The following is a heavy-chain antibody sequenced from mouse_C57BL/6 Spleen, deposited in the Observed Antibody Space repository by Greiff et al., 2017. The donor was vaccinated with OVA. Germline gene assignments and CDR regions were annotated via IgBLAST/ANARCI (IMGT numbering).Heavy chain of an antibody. Sequence: QVQLKQPGAELVKPGASVKLSCKASGYTFTSYWMHWVKQRPGQGLEWIGMIHPNSGSTNYNEKFKSKATLTVDKSSSTAYMQLSSLTSEDSAVYYCARGEGLTTVVPAFAYWGQGTLVTVSA. D-gene: IGHD1-1*01. CDR3: ARGEGLTTVVPAFAY. CDR1: GYTFTSYW. CDR2: IHPNSGST. V-gene: IGHV1-64*01. J-gene: IGHJ3*01.